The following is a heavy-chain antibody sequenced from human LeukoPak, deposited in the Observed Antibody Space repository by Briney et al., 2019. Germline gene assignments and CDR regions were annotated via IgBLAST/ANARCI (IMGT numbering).Heavy chain of an antibody. CDR2: ISGSGSNT. CDR3: ARDMGRAWYGPPDY. J-gene: IGHJ4*02. D-gene: IGHD6-13*01. V-gene: IGHV3-23*01. CDR1: GFTFSSYA. Sequence: GGSLRLSCAASGFTFSSYAMSWVRQAPGKGLEWVSAISGSGSNTNYADSVKGRFTISRDNSKNTLYLQMTSLRAEDTAVYFCARDMGRAWYGPPDYWGQGGLVTVSS.